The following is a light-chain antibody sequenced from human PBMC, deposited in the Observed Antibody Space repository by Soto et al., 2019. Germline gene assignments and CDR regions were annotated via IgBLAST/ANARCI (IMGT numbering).Light chain of an antibody. CDR2: WAS. CDR3: QQYNNWPVLLT. V-gene: IGKV4-1*01. CDR1: QSVLYSSNNKNY. J-gene: IGKJ4*01. Sequence: DIVMTQSPDSLAVSLGERATINCKSSQSVLYSSNNKNYLAWYQQKPGQPPKLLIYWASTRESGVPDRFSGSGSGTDFTLTISSLQAEDVAVYYCQQYNNWPVLLTFGGGTKVEI.